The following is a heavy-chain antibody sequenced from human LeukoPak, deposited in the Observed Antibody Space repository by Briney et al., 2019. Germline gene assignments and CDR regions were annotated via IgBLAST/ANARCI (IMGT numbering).Heavy chain of an antibody. J-gene: IGHJ4*02. CDR1: GFTFGSYG. CDR3: AKDLTTVTTQGDY. V-gene: IGHV3-30*02. D-gene: IGHD4-17*01. Sequence: GGSLRLSCAASGFTFGSYGLHWVRQAPGKGLEWVAFIRYDGSDKYYADSVKGRFTISRDNSKNTPYLQMNSLRTEDTAVYYCAKDLTTVTTQGDYWGQGTLVTVSS. CDR2: IRYDGSDK.